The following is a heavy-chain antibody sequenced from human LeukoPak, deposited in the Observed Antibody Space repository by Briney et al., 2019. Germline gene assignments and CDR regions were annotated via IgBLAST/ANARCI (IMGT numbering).Heavy chain of an antibody. D-gene: IGHD2-15*01. J-gene: IGHJ3*02. CDR2: IYYSGST. Sequence: SETLSLTCTVSGGSISSYYWSWIRQPPGKGLEWIGYIYYSGSTNYNPSPKSRVTISVDTSKNQFSLKLSSVTAADTAVYYCARGARVARGASDIWGQGTMVTVSS. CDR3: ARGARVARGASDI. V-gene: IGHV4-59*01. CDR1: GGSISSYY.